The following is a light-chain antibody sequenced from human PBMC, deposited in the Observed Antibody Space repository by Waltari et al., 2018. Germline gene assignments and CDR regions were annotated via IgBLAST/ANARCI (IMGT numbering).Light chain of an antibody. Sequence: QSALTQPASMSGSPGQSITISCTGTSSDVDGFNFVSWYQQYPGKAPKLIIYDVANRPSGVSHRFSGSRSGNTASLTISGLQAEDEADYYCSSYTSVNTRFGRGTKLTVL. CDR1: SSDVDGFNF. CDR2: DVA. CDR3: SSYTSVNTR. J-gene: IGLJ2*01. V-gene: IGLV2-14*03.